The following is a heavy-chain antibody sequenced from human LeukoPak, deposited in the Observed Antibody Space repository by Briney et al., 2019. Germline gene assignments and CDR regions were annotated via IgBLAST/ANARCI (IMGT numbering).Heavy chain of an antibody. V-gene: IGHV4-31*03. CDR1: GGSFSSGGYY. J-gene: IGHJ5*02. D-gene: IGHD3-16*01. CDR3: ARGQGGWFDP. Sequence: PSETLSLTCTVSGGSFSSGGYYWSWIRQHPGKGLEWIGYIYYSGSTYYNPSLKSRVTITVDTSKNQFSLKLSSVTAADTAVYYCARGQGGWFDPWGQGTLVTVSS. CDR2: IYYSGST.